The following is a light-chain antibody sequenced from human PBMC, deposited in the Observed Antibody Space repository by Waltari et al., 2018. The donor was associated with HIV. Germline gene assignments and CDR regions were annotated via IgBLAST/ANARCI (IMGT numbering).Light chain of an antibody. Sequence: QSVLTQPPSASGTPGQRVTISCSGSSSNIRSNTVNWYQHLPGTAPKLLIYSTNQRPSGVPDRFSGSKSGTSASLSITGLQSEVEADYYCSAWDDSLNGVVFGGGTKVTVL. J-gene: IGLJ2*01. CDR3: SAWDDSLNGVV. CDR1: SSNIRSNT. CDR2: STN. V-gene: IGLV1-44*01.